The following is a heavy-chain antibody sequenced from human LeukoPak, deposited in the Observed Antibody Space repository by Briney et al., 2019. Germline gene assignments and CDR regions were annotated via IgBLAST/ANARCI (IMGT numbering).Heavy chain of an antibody. Sequence: PGGSLRLSCAASGFTFSSYAMSWVRQAPGKGLEWVSYISSSGSTIYYADSVKGRFTISRDNAKNSLYLQMNSLRAEDTAVYYCARDYYDILTGYYWGFDYWGQGTLVTVSS. V-gene: IGHV3-48*03. J-gene: IGHJ4*02. CDR3: ARDYYDILTGYYWGFDY. D-gene: IGHD3-9*01. CDR2: ISSSGSTI. CDR1: GFTFSSYA.